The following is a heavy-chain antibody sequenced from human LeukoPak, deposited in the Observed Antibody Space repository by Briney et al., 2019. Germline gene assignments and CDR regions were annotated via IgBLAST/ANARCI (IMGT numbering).Heavy chain of an antibody. CDR2: ISTSSSTI. V-gene: IGHV3-48*02. CDR3: ARGRTYGSGSYWAFDY. CDR1: GFTFSGYS. J-gene: IGHJ4*02. Sequence: PGGSLRLSCAASGFTFSGYSMIWVRQAPGKGLDWVSYISTSSSTIYYADSVEGRFTISRDNGKNSLYLQVNSLRDEDTAVYYCARGRTYGSGSYWAFDYWGQGTLVTVSS. D-gene: IGHD3-10*01.